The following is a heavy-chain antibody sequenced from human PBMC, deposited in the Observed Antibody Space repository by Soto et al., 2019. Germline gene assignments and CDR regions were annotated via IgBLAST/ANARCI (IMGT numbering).Heavy chain of an antibody. CDR3: ARQEAYDITLNGMDV. D-gene: IGHD3-9*01. CDR2: IYPGDSDT. J-gene: IGHJ6*02. Sequence: GESLKISCKGSGYSFTSYWIGWVRQMPGKGLEWMGIIYPGDSDTRYSPSFQGQVTISADKSISAAYLQWSSLKASDTAMYYCARQEAYDITLNGMDVWGQGTTVTVSS. V-gene: IGHV5-51*01. CDR1: GYSFTSYW.